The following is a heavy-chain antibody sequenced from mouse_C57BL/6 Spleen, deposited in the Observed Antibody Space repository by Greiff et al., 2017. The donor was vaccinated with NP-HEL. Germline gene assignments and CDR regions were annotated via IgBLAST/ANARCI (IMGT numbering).Heavy chain of an antibody. Sequence: QVHVKQPGAELVMPGASVKLSCKASGYTFTSYWMHWVKQRPGQGLEWIGEIDPSDSYTNYNQKFKGKSTLTVDKSSSTAYMQLSSLTSEDSAVYYCARSTSYYSNYYFDYWGQGTTLTVSS. CDR2: IDPSDSYT. J-gene: IGHJ2*01. D-gene: IGHD2-5*01. CDR3: ARSTSYYSNYYFDY. V-gene: IGHV1-69*01. CDR1: GYTFTSYW.